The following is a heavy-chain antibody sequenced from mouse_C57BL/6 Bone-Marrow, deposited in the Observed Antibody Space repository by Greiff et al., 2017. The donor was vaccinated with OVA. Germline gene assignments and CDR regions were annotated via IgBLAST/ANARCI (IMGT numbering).Heavy chain of an antibody. Sequence: VQLQQPGAELVMPGASVKLSCKASGYTFTSYWMHWVKQRPGQGLEWIGEIDPSDSYTNYNQKFKGKSTLTVDKSSSTAYMQLSSLTSEDSAVYYCARGGIYYYAMDYWGQGTSVTVSS. J-gene: IGHJ4*01. CDR2: IDPSDSYT. CDR3: ARGGIYYYAMDY. CDR1: GYTFTSYW. D-gene: IGHD1-3*01. V-gene: IGHV1-69*01.